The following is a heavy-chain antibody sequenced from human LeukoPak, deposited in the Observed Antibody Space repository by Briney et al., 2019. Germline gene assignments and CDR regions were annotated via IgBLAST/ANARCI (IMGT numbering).Heavy chain of an antibody. CDR2: IYYSGNT. CDR1: GGSISSYY. CDR3: ARWINYYDSSGYYYVDYFDY. Sequence: PSETLSLTCTVSGGSISSYYWSWIRQPPGKGLEWIGYIYYSGNTNYNPSLKSRVTISVDTSKNQFSLKLSSVTAADTAVYYCARWINYYDSSGYYYVDYFDYWGQGTLVTVSS. J-gene: IGHJ4*02. V-gene: IGHV4-59*01. D-gene: IGHD3-22*01.